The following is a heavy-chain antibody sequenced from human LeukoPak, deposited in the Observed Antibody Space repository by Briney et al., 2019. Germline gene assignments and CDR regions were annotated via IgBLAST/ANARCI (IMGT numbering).Heavy chain of an antibody. J-gene: IGHJ4*02. D-gene: IGHD6-19*01. V-gene: IGHV3-48*04. Sequence: GGSLRLSCAASGFTFSSYSMNWVRQAPGKGLEWVSYITSSSSTIYYGDSVKGRFTISRDNAKNSLYLQMNSLRAEDTALYYCAKVSRIAVASYYFDYWGQGTLVTVSS. CDR1: GFTFSSYS. CDR3: AKVSRIAVASYYFDY. CDR2: ITSSSSTI.